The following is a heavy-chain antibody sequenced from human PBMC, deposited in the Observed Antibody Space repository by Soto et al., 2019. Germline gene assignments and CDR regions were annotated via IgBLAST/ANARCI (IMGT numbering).Heavy chain of an antibody. Sequence: GGSLRLSCAASGFTFSSHWMSWVRQAPGKGLEWVANIKVDGSERYYLDSVKGRFTISRDNAKNSLYLQMNSLRAEDTAVYYCAGVALRGQGTLFTVPS. D-gene: IGHD5-12*01. CDR3: AGVAL. V-gene: IGHV3-7*05. CDR1: GFTFSSHW. CDR2: IKVDGSER. J-gene: IGHJ4*02.